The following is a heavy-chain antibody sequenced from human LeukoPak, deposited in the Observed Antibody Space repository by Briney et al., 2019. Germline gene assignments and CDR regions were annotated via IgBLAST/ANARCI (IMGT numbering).Heavy chain of an antibody. Sequence: PSETLSLTCTVSGVSISSSSYYWGWIRQPPGKGLEWIGSIYYSGSTYYNPSLKSRVTISVDTSKNQFSLKLSSVTAADTAVYYCTRGWPWTWLFQHWGQGTLVTVSS. J-gene: IGHJ1*01. CDR1: GVSISSSSYY. CDR3: TRGWPWTWLFQH. D-gene: IGHD5-12*01. V-gene: IGHV4-39*01. CDR2: IYYSGST.